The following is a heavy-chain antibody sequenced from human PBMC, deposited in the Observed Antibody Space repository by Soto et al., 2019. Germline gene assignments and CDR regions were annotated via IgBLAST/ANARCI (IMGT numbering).Heavy chain of an antibody. V-gene: IGHV1-46*01. CDR1: GYTFTSYY. Sequence: ASVKVSCKASGYTFTSYYMHWVRQAPGQGLEWMGIINPSGGSTSYAQKFQGRVTMTRDTSTSTVYMELSSLRSEDTAVYYCALHDYGDYGAFDIWGQGTMVTVSS. CDR2: INPSGGST. J-gene: IGHJ3*02. CDR3: ALHDYGDYGAFDI. D-gene: IGHD4-17*01.